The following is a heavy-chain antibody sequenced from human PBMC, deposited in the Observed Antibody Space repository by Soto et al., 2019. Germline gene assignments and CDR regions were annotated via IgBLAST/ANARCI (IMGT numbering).Heavy chain of an antibody. CDR2: IYYTGTT. CDR1: GGSISGSDYY. J-gene: IGHJ4*02. CDR3: ADMRGQWLPRD. D-gene: IGHD6-19*01. Sequence: QLPLQESGPGLVEPSETLSLTCTVSGGSISGSDYYWAWIRQPPGKGLEWLGTIYYTGTTYYNPSLKSRVTLSVDTSKNQFSLNLHSVSAADTAVYFCADMRGQWLPRDWGQGTLVTVSS. V-gene: IGHV4-39*01.